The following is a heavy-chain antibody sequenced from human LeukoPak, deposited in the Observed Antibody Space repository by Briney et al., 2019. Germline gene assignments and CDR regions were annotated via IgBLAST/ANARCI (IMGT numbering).Heavy chain of an antibody. CDR3: ARQSSGIAATDKIDF. D-gene: IGHD6-13*01. CDR1: GFSFSSYA. J-gene: IGHJ4*02. CDR2: FTSMSRTI. V-gene: IGHV3-21*01. Sequence: PGGSLRLSCAASGFSFSSYAMTWFRQAPGKGLEWVSSFTSMSRTIYYADSVKGRFTISRDDAKKSLYLQMNSLRVEDTAIYYCARQSSGIAATDKIDFWGQGTLVTVSS.